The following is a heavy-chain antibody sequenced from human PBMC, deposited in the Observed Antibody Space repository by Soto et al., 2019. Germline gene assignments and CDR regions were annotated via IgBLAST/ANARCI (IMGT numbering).Heavy chain of an antibody. CDR2: IYYSGST. J-gene: IGHJ4*02. CDR1: GGSISSYY. CDR3: ARDPGYSSASFDS. D-gene: IGHD6-19*01. V-gene: IGHV4-59*01. Sequence: QVQLQESGPGLVKPSETLSLTCTVSGGSISSYYWSWIRQPPGKGLEWIGYIYYSGSTNYNPSLTSRVNMSVDPSKNQFSLKPSSVTAADTAVYYCARDPGYSSASFDSWGQGTLVTVSS.